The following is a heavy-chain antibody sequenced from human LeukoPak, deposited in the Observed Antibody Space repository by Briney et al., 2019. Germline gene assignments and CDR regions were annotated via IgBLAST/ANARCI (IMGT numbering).Heavy chain of an antibody. Sequence: TQTLSLTCTVSGGSITSGDYYWSWIRQPPGKGLEWIGYISHSGSTYYNPSLKSRGSISVDASKNHFSLKMSSVTGADTAVYYCARGDEINYYDSSGYYYIYWGQGILVTVAS. CDR3: ARGDEINYYDSSGYYYIY. D-gene: IGHD3-22*01. J-gene: IGHJ4*02. CDR2: ISHSGST. CDR1: GGSITSGDYY. V-gene: IGHV4-30-4*01.